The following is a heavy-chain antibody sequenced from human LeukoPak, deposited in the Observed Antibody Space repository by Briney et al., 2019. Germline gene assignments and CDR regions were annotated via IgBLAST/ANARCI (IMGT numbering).Heavy chain of an antibody. CDR1: GFTFSSYA. CDR3: AKEPGYYYGSGSYYRHFQH. V-gene: IGHV3-23*01. D-gene: IGHD3-10*01. Sequence: GSLRLSCAASGFTFSSYAMSWVRQAPGKGLEWVSAISGSGSSTYYADSVKGRFTISRDNSKNTLYLQMNSLRAEDTAVYYCAKEPGYYYGSGSYYRHFQHWGQGTLVTVSS. CDR2: ISGSGSST. J-gene: IGHJ1*01.